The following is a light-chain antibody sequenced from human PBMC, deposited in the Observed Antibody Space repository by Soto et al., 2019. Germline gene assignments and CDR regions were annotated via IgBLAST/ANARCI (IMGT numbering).Light chain of an antibody. CDR2: DAS. CDR1: QSVSSY. Sequence: EIVLTQSPATLSLSPGERATLSCRASQSVSSYLAWYQHKPGQAPRLLIYDASNRATGIPARFSGSGSGTDFTLTISTLEPGDFAVYYCLHRYNWPLTFGGGTKVEVK. J-gene: IGKJ4*01. V-gene: IGKV3-11*01. CDR3: LHRYNWPLT.